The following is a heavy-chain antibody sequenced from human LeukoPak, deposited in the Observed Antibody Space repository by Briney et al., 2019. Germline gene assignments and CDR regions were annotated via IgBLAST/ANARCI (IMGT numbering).Heavy chain of an antibody. CDR2: FDPEDGET. CDR3: AALYPPYNWNDEERPPDY. Sequence: ASVKVSCKVSGYTLTELSMHWVRQAPGKGLEWMGGFDPEDGETIYAQKFQGRVTMTEDTSTDTAYMELSSLRSEDTAVYYCAALYPPYNWNDEERPPDYWGQGTLVTVSS. D-gene: IGHD1-1*01. J-gene: IGHJ4*02. CDR1: GYTLTELS. V-gene: IGHV1-24*01.